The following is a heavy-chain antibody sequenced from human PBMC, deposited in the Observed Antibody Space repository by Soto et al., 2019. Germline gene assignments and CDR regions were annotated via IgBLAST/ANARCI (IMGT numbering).Heavy chain of an antibody. V-gene: IGHV3-48*02. CDR1: GFTFSSYS. D-gene: IGHD1-26*01. Sequence: GGSLRLSCAASGFTFSSYSMNWVRQAPGKGLEWVSYISSSSSTIYYADSVKGRFTISRDNAKNSLYLQMNSLRDEDTAVYYCASGKWELLLYLAFDIWGQGTMVTVSS. J-gene: IGHJ3*02. CDR3: ASGKWELLLYLAFDI. CDR2: ISSSSSTI.